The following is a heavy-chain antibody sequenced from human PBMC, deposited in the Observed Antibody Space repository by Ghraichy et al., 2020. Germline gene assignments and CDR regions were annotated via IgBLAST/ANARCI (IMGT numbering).Heavy chain of an antibody. CDR2: INHSGST. J-gene: IGHJ4*02. CDR3: ARGTRLDSVVYFYF. Sequence: SETLSLTCTVYGGSFSAYYWTWIRQPPGKGLEWIGEINHSGSTNYIPSLKSRVTMSVDTSKNQFSLKLSSVTAADTAVYFFARGTRLDSVVYFYFWGQGVLVTVSS. V-gene: IGHV4-34*01. CDR1: GGSFSAYY.